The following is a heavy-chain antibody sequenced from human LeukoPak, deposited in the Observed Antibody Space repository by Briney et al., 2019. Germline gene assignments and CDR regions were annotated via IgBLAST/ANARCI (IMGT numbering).Heavy chain of an antibody. Sequence: ASVKVSCKASGGTFSSYAISWVRQAPGQGLEWMGRIIPILGIANYAQKFQGRVTITADKSTSTAYMELSSLRSEDTAVYYCARDPQLDDYGDYWGQGTLVTVSS. CDR2: IIPILGIA. V-gene: IGHV1-69*04. J-gene: IGHJ4*02. D-gene: IGHD3-3*02. CDR3: ARDPQLDDYGDY. CDR1: GGTFSSYA.